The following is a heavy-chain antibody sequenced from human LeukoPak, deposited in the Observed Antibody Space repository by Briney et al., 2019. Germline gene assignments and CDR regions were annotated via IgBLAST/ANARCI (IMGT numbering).Heavy chain of an antibody. D-gene: IGHD1-26*01. CDR1: GFTFSNYW. CDR2: IYYSGST. V-gene: IGHV4-39*01. CDR3: ASRSGSHGGGFDY. J-gene: IGHJ4*02. Sequence: GSLRLSCEASGFTFSNYWMHWIRQPPGKGLEWIGSIYYSGSTYYNPSLKSRVTISVDTSKNQFSLKLSSVTAADTAVYYCASRSGSHGGGFDYWGQGTLVTVSS.